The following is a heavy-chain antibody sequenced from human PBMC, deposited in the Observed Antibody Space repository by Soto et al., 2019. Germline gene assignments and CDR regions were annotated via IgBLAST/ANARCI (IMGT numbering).Heavy chain of an antibody. J-gene: IGHJ3*02. V-gene: IGHV1-18*01. CDR2: ISAYNGNT. Sequence: GASVKVSCKASGYTFTSYGISWVRQAPGQGLEWMGWISAYNGNTNYAQKLHGRVTMTTDTSTSTAYMELRSLRSDDTAVYYCARDGRIAVAGVDAFDIWGQGTMVTVSS. CDR1: GYTFTSYG. CDR3: ARDGRIAVAGVDAFDI. D-gene: IGHD6-19*01.